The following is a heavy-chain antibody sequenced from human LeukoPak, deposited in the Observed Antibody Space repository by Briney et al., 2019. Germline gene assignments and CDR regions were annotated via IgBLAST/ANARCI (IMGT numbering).Heavy chain of an antibody. Sequence: GGSLRLSCAASGFTFSSYSMNWVRQAPGNGLEWVSYISGSSSTKYYADSVKGRFTISRDNAKNSLYLQMNSLRAEDMAVYYCARGGFGELFSSDYWGQGTLVTISS. J-gene: IGHJ4*02. D-gene: IGHD3-10*01. CDR3: ARGGFGELFSSDY. CDR2: ISGSSSTK. CDR1: GFTFSSYS. V-gene: IGHV3-48*01.